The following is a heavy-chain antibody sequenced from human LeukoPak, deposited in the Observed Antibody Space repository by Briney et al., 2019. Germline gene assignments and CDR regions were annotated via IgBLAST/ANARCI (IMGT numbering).Heavy chain of an antibody. Sequence: PGGSPRLSCAASGFTFSSYGMHWVRQAPGKGLEWVAVISYDGSNKYYADSVKGRFTISRDNSKNTLYLQMNSLRAEDTAVYYCAKEFGGNSASYYYYGMDVWGQGTTVTVSS. J-gene: IGHJ6*02. CDR2: ISYDGSNK. CDR1: GFTFSSYG. CDR3: AKEFGGNSASYYYYGMDV. V-gene: IGHV3-30*18. D-gene: IGHD4-23*01.